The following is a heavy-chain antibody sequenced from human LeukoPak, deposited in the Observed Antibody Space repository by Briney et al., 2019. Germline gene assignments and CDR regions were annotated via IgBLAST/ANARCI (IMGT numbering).Heavy chain of an antibody. CDR2: IHSSGST. CDR3: ARRAKGSRSYDY. Sequence: SETLSLTCPVSGGSISGYYWSWIRQPPGKGLEWIAYIHSSGSTNYNPSLKSRVTISVETPKNQCSLKLSSVTAADTAVYYCARRAKGSRSYDYGGQGTLVTVSS. J-gene: IGHJ4*02. D-gene: IGHD1-26*01. CDR1: GGSISGYY. V-gene: IGHV4-59*01.